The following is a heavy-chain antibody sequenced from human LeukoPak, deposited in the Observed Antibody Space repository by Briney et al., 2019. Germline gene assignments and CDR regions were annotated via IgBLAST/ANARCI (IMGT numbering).Heavy chain of an antibody. D-gene: IGHD3-22*01. CDR3: ARAARYYDSSGQGAGFDY. J-gene: IGHJ4*02. CDR1: GFTFSSYG. CDR2: IWYDGSNK. V-gene: IGHV3-33*01. Sequence: QPGRSLRLSCAASGFTFSSYGMHWVRQAPGKGLEWVAVIWYDGSNKYYADSVKGRFTISRDSSKNTLYLQMNSLRAEDTAVYYCARAARYYDSSGQGAGFDYWGQGTLVTVSS.